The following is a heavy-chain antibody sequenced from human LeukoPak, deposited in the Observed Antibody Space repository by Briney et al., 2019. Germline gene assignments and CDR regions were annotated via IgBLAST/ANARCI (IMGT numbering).Heavy chain of an antibody. CDR1: GYTFTGYY. Sequence: ASVKVSCKASGYTFTGYYMHWVRQAPGQGLEWMGWINPNSGGTNYAQKFQGRVTMTRDTSISTAYMELRSLRSDDTAVYYCARVDPPPELQAMVRGINWFDPWGQGNLVTVSS. D-gene: IGHD3-10*01. V-gene: IGHV1-2*02. J-gene: IGHJ5*02. CDR2: INPNSGGT. CDR3: ARVDPPPELQAMVRGINWFDP.